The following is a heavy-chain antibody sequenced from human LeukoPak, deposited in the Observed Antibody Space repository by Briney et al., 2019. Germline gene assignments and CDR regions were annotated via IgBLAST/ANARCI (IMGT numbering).Heavy chain of an antibody. Sequence: GGSLRLSCAASGFTVSSNYMSWVRQAPGKGLEWVSVIYSGGSTYYADSVKGRFTISRDNSKNTLYLQMNSLRAEDTAVYYCARASTYYDSSGYCFDYWGQGTLVTVSS. J-gene: IGHJ4*02. V-gene: IGHV3-53*01. CDR1: GFTVSSNY. CDR2: IYSGGST. CDR3: ARASTYYDSSGYCFDY. D-gene: IGHD3-22*01.